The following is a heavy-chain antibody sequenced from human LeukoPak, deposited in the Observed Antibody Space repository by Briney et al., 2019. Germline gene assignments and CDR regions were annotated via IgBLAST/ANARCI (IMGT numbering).Heavy chain of an antibody. V-gene: IGHV4-4*02. CDR3: ARDLSFTFGGVIAPGYYFDY. D-gene: IGHD3-16*02. CDR2: IYHSGST. J-gene: IGHJ4*02. CDR1: GGSISSSNW. Sequence: SETLSLTCAVSGGSISSSNWWSWVRQPPGKGLEWIGEIYHSGSTNYNPSLKSRVTISVDKSKNQFSLKLSSVTAADTAVYYCARDLSFTFGGVIAPGYYFDYWGQGTLVTVSS.